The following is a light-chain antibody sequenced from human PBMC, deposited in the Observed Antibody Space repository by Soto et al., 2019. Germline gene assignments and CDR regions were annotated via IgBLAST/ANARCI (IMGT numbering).Light chain of an antibody. CDR2: GAS. V-gene: IGKV3-20*01. J-gene: IGKJ1*01. CDR1: QSVSSSY. CDR3: HLYGNSLRT. Sequence: EIVLTQSPGTLSLSPGERATLSCRAGQSVSSSYLAWYQQKPGQAPRLLIYGASNRATGIPDRFSGSGSGTDFTLTINRLEPEDFAVYYCHLYGNSLRTFGQGTKVEI.